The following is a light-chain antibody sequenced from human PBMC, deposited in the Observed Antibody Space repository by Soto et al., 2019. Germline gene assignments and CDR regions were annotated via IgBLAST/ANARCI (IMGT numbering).Light chain of an antibody. CDR2: DAS. CDR3: QHYNSYSEA. CDR1: QSVDSN. J-gene: IGKJ1*01. V-gene: IGKV3-15*01. Sequence: EIVMTQSPATLSVSPGERATLSCRASQSVDSNLAWYQQKPGQPPRLLIYDASTRATGIPARISGSGSGTEFTLTISSLQPDDFATYYCQHYNSYSEAFGQGTKVDVK.